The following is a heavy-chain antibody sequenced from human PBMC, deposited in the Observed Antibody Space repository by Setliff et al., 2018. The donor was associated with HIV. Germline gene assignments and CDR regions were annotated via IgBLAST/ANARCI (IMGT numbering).Heavy chain of an antibody. J-gene: IGHJ4*02. CDR1: GFSFSDAW. CDR2: IGDQRNNYVT. CDR3: AKATVAYGTGGHLFDD. Sequence: GGSLRLSCVGSGFSFSDAWMIWVRQSPGKGLEWVGRIGDQRNNYVTVYAVAVQGRFTISRDDFEKTAYLHMSNLRVEDTAVYYCAKATVAYGTGGHLFDDWGRGVSVTVSS. V-gene: IGHV3-73*01. D-gene: IGHD1-1*01.